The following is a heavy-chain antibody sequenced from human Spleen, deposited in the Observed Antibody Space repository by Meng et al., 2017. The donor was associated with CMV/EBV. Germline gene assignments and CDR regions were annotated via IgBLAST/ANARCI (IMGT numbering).Heavy chain of an antibody. J-gene: IGHJ3*02. D-gene: IGHD2-21*01. CDR2: IYHSGSA. CDR3: ARDDEGDCGSDCYHDALDI. CDR1: GGSISSSSYY. Sequence: SETLSLTCTVSGGSISSSSYYWGWIRQPPGKGLEWIANIYHSGSAYYNPSLKSRVTISIDTSKNQVSLKLTSVTAADTAVYFCARDDEGDCGSDCYHDALDIWGQGTMVTVSS. V-gene: IGHV4-39*07.